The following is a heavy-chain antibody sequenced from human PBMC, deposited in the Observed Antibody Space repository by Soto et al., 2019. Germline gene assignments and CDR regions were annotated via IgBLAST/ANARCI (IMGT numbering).Heavy chain of an antibody. D-gene: IGHD3-3*01. CDR1: GYTFTSYG. CDR2: ISAYNGNT. CDR3: ARGQENYDFWSGSPSTGYMDA. Sequence: QVQLVQSGAEVKKPGASVKVSCKASGYTFTSYGISWVRQAPGQGLEWMGWISAYNGNTNYAQKLQGSVTMTTVTVTSTAHLQLRNLRSDDTAVYYCARGQENYDFWSGSPSTGYMDAWGKGTTITVSS. J-gene: IGHJ6*03. V-gene: IGHV1-18*01.